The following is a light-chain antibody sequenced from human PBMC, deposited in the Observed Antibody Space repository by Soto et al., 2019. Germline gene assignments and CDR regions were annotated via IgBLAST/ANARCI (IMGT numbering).Light chain of an antibody. CDR2: EVS. CDR1: SSDVGSYNR. CDR3: SSFTTSSTLV. V-gene: IGLV2-18*02. J-gene: IGLJ2*01. Sequence: QSALTQPPSVSGSLGQSVTISCTGTSSDVGSYNRVSWYQQPPGTAPKLMIYEVSNRPSGVPDRFSGSKSGNTASLTISGLQAEDEADYYCSSFTTSSTLVFGGGTKVTVL.